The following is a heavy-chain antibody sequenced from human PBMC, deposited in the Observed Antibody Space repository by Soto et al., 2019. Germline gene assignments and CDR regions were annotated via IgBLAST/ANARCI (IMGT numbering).Heavy chain of an antibody. Sequence: QVQLVESGGGVVQPGRSLRLSCAASGFTFSSYGMHWVRQAPGKGLEWVAVIWYDGSNKYYADSVKGRFTISRDNSKNTLYLQMNSLRAEDTAVYYCVRAARGYYYDSSGYFDYWGQGTLVTVSS. CDR1: GFTFSSYG. V-gene: IGHV3-33*01. D-gene: IGHD3-22*01. CDR2: IWYDGSNK. J-gene: IGHJ4*02. CDR3: VRAARGYYYDSSGYFDY.